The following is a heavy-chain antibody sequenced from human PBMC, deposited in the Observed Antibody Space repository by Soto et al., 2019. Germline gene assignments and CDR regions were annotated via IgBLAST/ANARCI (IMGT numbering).Heavy chain of an antibody. D-gene: IGHD4-4*01. V-gene: IGHV1-69*08. Sequence: ASVKVSCTASGGTFSSYTISWVRQAPGQGLEWMGRIIPILGKANYAQKFQGRVTITRDTSASTAYMELSSLRSEDTAVYYCARVWEYGNLAPFWGQGTLVTVSS. CDR3: ARVWEYGNLAPF. J-gene: IGHJ4*02. CDR1: GGTFSSYT. CDR2: IIPILGKA.